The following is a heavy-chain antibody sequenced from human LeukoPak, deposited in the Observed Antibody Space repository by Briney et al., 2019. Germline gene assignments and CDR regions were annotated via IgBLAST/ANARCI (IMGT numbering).Heavy chain of an antibody. CDR3: VRYCNGGSCYRDAFDI. CDR2: IWYDGNNK. J-gene: IGHJ3*02. V-gene: IGHV3-33*01. Sequence: PGGSLRLSCAASGFTFSSYGMYWVRQAPGKGLEWVALIWYDGNNKYYADSVKGRFTTSRDNSKNTLYLQMNSLRAEDTAVYYCVRYCNGGSCYRDAFDIWGQGTMVTVSS. CDR1: GFTFSSYG. D-gene: IGHD2-15*01.